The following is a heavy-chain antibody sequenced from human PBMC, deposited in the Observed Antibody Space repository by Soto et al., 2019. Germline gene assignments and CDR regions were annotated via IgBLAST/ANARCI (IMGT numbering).Heavy chain of an antibody. D-gene: IGHD3-22*01. V-gene: IGHV1-69*06. CDR3: ARSSYYYDSSGYETVLGFDY. CDR1: GGTFSSYA. Sequence: QVQLVQSGAEVKKPGSSVKVSCKASGGTFSSYAISWVRQAPGQGLEWMGGIIPIFGTANYAQKFQGRVTITAEKSTSTDYMELSSLRSEDTAVYYCARSSYYYDSSGYETVLGFDYWGQGTLVTVSS. CDR2: IIPIFGTA. J-gene: IGHJ4*02.